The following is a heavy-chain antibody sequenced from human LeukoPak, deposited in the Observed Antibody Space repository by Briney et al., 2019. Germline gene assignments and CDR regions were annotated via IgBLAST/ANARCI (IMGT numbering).Heavy chain of an antibody. V-gene: IGHV4-34*01. CDR1: GGSFSGYY. CDR2: INHSGST. J-gene: IGHJ5*02. D-gene: IGHD2-2*01. CDR3: ARGRVVAWFDP. Sequence: SETLSLTCAVYGGSFSGYYWSWIRQPPGKGLEWIGEINHSGSTNYNPSLKSRVTISVDTSKNQFSLKLSSVTAADTAVYYCARGRVVAWFDPRGQGTLVTVSS.